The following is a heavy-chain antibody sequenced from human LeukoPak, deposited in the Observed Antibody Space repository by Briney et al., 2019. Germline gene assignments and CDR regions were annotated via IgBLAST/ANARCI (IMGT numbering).Heavy chain of an antibody. CDR1: GFTFSCYS. D-gene: IGHD3-16*01. J-gene: IGHJ4*02. Sequence: GGSLRVSRAASGFTFSCYSMNWVRQAPGKGVEWVSYISSSSSTIYYADSVKGRFTISRDNAKNSLYLQMKSLRAEDTAVYYCAREEGEQALDYWGQGTLVTVSS. CDR3: AREEGEQALDY. V-gene: IGHV3-48*04. CDR2: ISSSSSTI.